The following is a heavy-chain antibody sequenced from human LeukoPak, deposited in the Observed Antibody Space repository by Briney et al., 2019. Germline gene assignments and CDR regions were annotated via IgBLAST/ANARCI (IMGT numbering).Heavy chain of an antibody. V-gene: IGHV3-48*03. J-gene: IGHJ4*02. D-gene: IGHD3-22*01. CDR3: ARDASYDSSGYYSR. Sequence: GGSLRLSCAASGFTFSSYEMNWVRQAPGKGLEWVSYISSSGSTIYYADSVKGRFTISRDNAKNSLYLQMNSLRAEDTAVYYCARDASYDSSGYYSRWGQGTLVTVSS. CDR2: ISSSGSTI. CDR1: GFTFSSYE.